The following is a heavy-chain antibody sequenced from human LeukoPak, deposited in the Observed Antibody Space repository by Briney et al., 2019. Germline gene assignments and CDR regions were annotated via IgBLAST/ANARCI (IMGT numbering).Heavy chain of an antibody. CDR3: ARDKDIYYGSGRFDP. CDR2: IYDNRIS. D-gene: IGHD3-10*01. Sequence: SETLSLTCTVSGGSITSHYWSWIRQSPGKGLEWIGHIYDNRISNYNPSLKSRVIISADTSKNQFSLKLRFVTAADTAVYYCARDKDIYYGSGRFDPWGQGTLVTVSS. J-gene: IGHJ5*02. V-gene: IGHV4-59*11. CDR1: GGSITSHY.